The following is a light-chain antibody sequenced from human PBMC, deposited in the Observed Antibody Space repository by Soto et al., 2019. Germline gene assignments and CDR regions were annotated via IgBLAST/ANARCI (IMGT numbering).Light chain of an antibody. CDR2: DVS. V-gene: IGLV2-14*01. J-gene: IGLJ2*01. CDR3: SSYTTSSTLVV. CDR1: SSDIGAYNY. Sequence: QSVLTQPASVSGSPGQSITISCTGTSSDIGAYNYVSWYQLHPGKAPKLMIYDVSNRPSGVSNRFSGSKSGNTASLTISGLQAEDEADYYCSSYTTSSTLVVFGGGTKLTVL.